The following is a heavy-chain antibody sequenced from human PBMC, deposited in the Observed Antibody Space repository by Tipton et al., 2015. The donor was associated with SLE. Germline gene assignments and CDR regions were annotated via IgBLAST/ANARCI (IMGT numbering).Heavy chain of an antibody. CDR3: ASQNGEGYCSGGSCPGD. CDR1: GGSISSSSYY. J-gene: IGHJ4*02. D-gene: IGHD2-15*01. CDR2: NYYSGST. Sequence: TLSLTCTVSGGSISSSSYYWGWIRQPPGKGLEWIGYNYYSGSTNYNPSLKSRVTISVDTSKNQFSLKLSSVTAADTAVYYCASQNGEGYCSGGSCPGDWGQGTLVTVSS. V-gene: IGHV4-61*05.